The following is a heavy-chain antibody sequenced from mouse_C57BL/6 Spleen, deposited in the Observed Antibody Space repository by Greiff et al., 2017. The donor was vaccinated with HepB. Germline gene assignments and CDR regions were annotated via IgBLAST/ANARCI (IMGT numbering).Heavy chain of an antibody. V-gene: IGHV5-15*01. D-gene: IGHD1-1*01. CDR2: ISNLAYSI. CDR1: GFTFSDYG. Sequence: EVKLMESGGGLVQPGGSLKLSCAASGFTFSDYGMAWVRQAPRKGPEWVAFISNLAYSIYYADTVTGRFTISRENAKNTLYLEMSSLRSEDTAMYYCATNYYYGSSYDWYFDVWGTGTTVTVSS. J-gene: IGHJ1*03. CDR3: ATNYYYGSSYDWYFDV.